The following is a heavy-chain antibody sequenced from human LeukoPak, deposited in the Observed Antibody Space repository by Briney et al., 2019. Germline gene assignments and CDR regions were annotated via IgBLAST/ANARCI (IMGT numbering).Heavy chain of an antibody. V-gene: IGHV3-23*01. Sequence: PGGSLRLSCAASGFTFSSYAMSWVRQAPGKGLGWVSAIFGSGAITYYADSVKGRFTISRDNSKNTLYLQMNSLRAEDTAVYYCAKVGATAYDYWGQGTLVAVSS. CDR3: AKVGATAYDY. D-gene: IGHD1-26*01. CDR1: GFTFSSYA. J-gene: IGHJ4*02. CDR2: IFGSGAIT.